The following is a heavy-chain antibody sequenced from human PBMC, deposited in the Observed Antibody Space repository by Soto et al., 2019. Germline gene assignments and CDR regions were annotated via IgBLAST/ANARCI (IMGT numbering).Heavy chain of an antibody. CDR1: GFGFTNYW. V-gene: IGHV5-51*01. D-gene: IGHD2-2*01. CDR3: ARTTCYRGCMENWFDT. Sequence: PVESLKISCNGSGFGFTNYWIGWVRQMPGKGLEWMGIIYPGDSETRYSPSLQGQVTISADKSISTAYLQWNSLQASDTALYYCARTTCYRGCMENWFDTWGQGTLVTVSS. CDR2: IYPGDSET. J-gene: IGHJ5*02.